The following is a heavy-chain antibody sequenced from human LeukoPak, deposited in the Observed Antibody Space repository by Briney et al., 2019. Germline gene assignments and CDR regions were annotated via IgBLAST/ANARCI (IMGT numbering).Heavy chain of an antibody. CDR2: INPNSGGT. D-gene: IGHD3-3*01. Sequence: ASVKVSCKASGYTFTGYYMHWVRQAPGQGLEWMGWINPNSGGTNYAQKFQGRVTMTRDTSISTAYMELSRLRSDDTAVCYCANSDFWSGYSGMDVWGQGTTVTVSS. CDR3: ANSDFWSGYSGMDV. J-gene: IGHJ6*02. V-gene: IGHV1-2*02. CDR1: GYTFTGYY.